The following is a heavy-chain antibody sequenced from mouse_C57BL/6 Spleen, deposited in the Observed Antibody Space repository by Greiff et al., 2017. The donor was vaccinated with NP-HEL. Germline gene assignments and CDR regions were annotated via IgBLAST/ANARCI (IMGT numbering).Heavy chain of an antibody. CDR2: INPSTGGT. CDR1: GYSFTGYY. V-gene: IGHV1-42*01. Sequence: EVKLMESGPELVKPGASVKISCKASGYSFTGYYMNWVKQSPEKSLEWIGEINPSTGGTTYNQKFKAKATLTVDKSSSTAYMQLKSLTSEDSAVYYCARRRSLITTVVGGNFDYWGQGTTLTVSS. J-gene: IGHJ2*01. CDR3: ARRRSLITTVVGGNFDY. D-gene: IGHD1-1*01.